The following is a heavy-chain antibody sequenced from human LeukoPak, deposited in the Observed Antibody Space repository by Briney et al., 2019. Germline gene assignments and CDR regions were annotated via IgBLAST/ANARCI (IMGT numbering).Heavy chain of an antibody. CDR3: ARAKVVVVAAPSDY. V-gene: IGHV3-21*01. CDR2: ISSSSSYI. Sequence: GGSLRLSCAASKFTFSNHNMNWVRQAPGKGLEWVSSISSSSSYIHYADSVKGRFTTSRDNAKNSVYLQMNSLRAEDTAVYYCARAKVVVVAAPSDYWGQGTLVIVSS. J-gene: IGHJ4*02. D-gene: IGHD2-15*01. CDR1: KFTFSNHN.